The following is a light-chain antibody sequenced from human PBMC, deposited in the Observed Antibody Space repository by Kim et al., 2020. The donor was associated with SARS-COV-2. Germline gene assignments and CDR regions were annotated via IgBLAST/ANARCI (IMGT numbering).Light chain of an antibody. V-gene: IGKV3-11*01. CDR2: DAS. J-gene: IGKJ4*01. CDR3: QQRSNWPPLS. CDR1: QSISSY. Sequence: EILLTQSPATLSLSPGERATLSCRASQSISSYLAWYQQKPGQAPRLLIYDASNRATGIPARFSGSGSGTDFTLTISSLEPEDSAVYYCQQRSNWPPLSFGGGTKGDIK.